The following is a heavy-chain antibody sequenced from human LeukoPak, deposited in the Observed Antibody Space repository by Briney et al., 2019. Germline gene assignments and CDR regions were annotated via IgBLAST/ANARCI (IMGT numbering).Heavy chain of an antibody. D-gene: IGHD5-12*01. CDR2: ISSSSSTI. CDR1: GFTFSSYS. Sequence: GGSLRLSCAASGFTFSSYSMNWVRQAPGKGLEWVSYISSSSSTIYYADSVKGRFTISRDNAKNSLYLQMNSLRAEDTAVYYCARDGVDIVATTDFDYYYYMDVWGKGTTVTVSS. CDR3: ARDGVDIVATTDFDYYYYMDV. J-gene: IGHJ6*03. V-gene: IGHV3-48*01.